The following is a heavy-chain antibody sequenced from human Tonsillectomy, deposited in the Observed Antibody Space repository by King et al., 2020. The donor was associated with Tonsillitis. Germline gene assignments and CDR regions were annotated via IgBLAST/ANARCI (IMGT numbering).Heavy chain of an antibody. CDR2: ISGSGGRT. CDR3: AKDYITGYGDYHPLDY. D-gene: IGHD4-17*01. Sequence: VQLVESGGGLVQPGGSLRLSCAASGFTFSIYALTWVRQAPGKGLEWVSTISGSGGRTYYADSVKGRFTISRDNSENTLYLQMNRLRADDTAVYYCAKDYITGYGDYHPLDYWGQGTLVTVSS. CDR1: GFTFSIYA. J-gene: IGHJ4*02. V-gene: IGHV3-23*04.